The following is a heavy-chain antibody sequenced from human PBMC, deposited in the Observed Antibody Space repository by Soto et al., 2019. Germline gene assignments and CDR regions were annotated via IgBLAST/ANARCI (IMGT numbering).Heavy chain of an antibody. CDR1: GGTFSSYA. CDR2: IIPIFGTA. CDR3: ARVETGAVTQYYYYYYGMDV. D-gene: IGHD4-4*01. Sequence: ASVKVSCKASGGTFSSYAISWVRQAPGQGLEWMGGIIPIFGTANYAQKFQGRVTITADESTSTAYMELSSLRSEDTAVYYCARVETGAVTQYYYYYYGMDVWGQGTTVTVSS. V-gene: IGHV1-69*13. J-gene: IGHJ6*02.